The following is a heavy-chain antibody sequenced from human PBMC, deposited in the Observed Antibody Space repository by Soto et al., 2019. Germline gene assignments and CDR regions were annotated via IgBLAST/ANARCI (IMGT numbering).Heavy chain of an antibody. CDR1: GGTFSSYA. CDR2: IIPIFGTA. CDR3: ARVETGAVTQYYYYYYGMDV. D-gene: IGHD4-4*01. Sequence: ASVKVSCKASGGTFSSYAISWVRQAPGQGLEWMGGIIPIFGTANYAQKFQGRVTITADESTSTAYMELSSLRSEDTAVYYCARVETGAVTQYYYYYYGMDVWGQGTTVTVSS. V-gene: IGHV1-69*13. J-gene: IGHJ6*02.